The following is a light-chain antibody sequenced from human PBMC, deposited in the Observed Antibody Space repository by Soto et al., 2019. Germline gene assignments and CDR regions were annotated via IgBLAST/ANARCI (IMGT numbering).Light chain of an antibody. CDR1: QIVSTW. CDR2: DAS. V-gene: IGKV1-5*01. J-gene: IGKJ2*01. Sequence: DIQMTQSPSTLSASVGDRVTITCRASQIVSTWLAWYQQKPGKAPKFMIYDASTLGSGVPSRFSGSGSGTEFTLPISSLQPDDSATYFCQQYFRGYTFGQGTKLEIK. CDR3: QQYFRGYT.